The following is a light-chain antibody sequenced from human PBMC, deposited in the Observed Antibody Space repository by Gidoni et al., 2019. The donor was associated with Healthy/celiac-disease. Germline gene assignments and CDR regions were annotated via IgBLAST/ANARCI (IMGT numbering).Light chain of an antibody. Sequence: EIVLTQSPGTLSLSPGERATLSCRASQSVSSSYLAWYQQKPGQAPMLLIYGASSRATGIPDRFSCSGSGTDFTLTISRLEPEDFAVYYCHQYGSSRWTFGQGTKVEIK. CDR2: GAS. CDR3: HQYGSSRWT. CDR1: QSVSSSY. V-gene: IGKV3-20*01. J-gene: IGKJ1*01.